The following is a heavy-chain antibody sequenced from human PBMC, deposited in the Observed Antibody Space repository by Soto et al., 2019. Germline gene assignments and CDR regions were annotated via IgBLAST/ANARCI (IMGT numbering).Heavy chain of an antibody. J-gene: IGHJ5*01. V-gene: IGHV3-33*08. CDR2: VWYDGSIK. Sequence: QVQLVESGGGVIQPGRSLRLSCAASGFTFSSKNMHWVRQAPGKGLEWVGVVWYDGSIKEYADSVKDRFTISRDNSKNTLYLQMNSLRAEDTAVYYCAKALVVDEVTYNWFDSWGQGTLVTVSS. CDR3: AKALVVDEVTYNWFDS. CDR1: GFTFSSKN. D-gene: IGHD2-2*01.